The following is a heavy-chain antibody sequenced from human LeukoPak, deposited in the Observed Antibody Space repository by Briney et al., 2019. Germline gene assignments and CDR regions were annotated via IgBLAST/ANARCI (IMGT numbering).Heavy chain of an antibody. D-gene: IGHD3-16*01. CDR3: ARVGGLSRRAFDV. J-gene: IGHJ3*01. CDR2: IYHTGTT. V-gene: IGHV4-39*07. Sequence: SETLSLTCIVSGVSISISDYWAWIRQPPGKGLEWIGYIYHTGTTYYNPSLNRRVIISVDTSKNRFSLNVTSVTAADTAVYYCARVGGLSRRAFDVWGQGTKVTVS. CDR1: GVSISISDY.